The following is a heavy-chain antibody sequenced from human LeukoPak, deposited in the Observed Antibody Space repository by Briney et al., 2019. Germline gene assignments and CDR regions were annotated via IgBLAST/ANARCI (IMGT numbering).Heavy chain of an antibody. J-gene: IGHJ6*03. CDR1: VFTFNDYA. V-gene: IGHV3-9*01. CDR2: IYWNSGTK. CDR3: AGYCSGGGCCSGLMDV. Sequence: SGGSLRLSCAASVFTFNDYAFHCVRHAPGKGLEWVSSIYWNSGTKDYADPVKGGFTISRDNAKNSQYIKISSLRDQDTGLYFFAGYCSGGGCCSGLMDVWGKGTMVIVSS. D-gene: IGHD2-15*01.